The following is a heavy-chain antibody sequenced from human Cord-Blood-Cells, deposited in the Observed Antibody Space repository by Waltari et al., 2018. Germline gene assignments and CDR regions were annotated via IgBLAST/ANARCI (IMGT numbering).Heavy chain of an antibody. Sequence: QVQLQESGPGLVKPSETLSLTCTVSGGSVSSGSYYWSWIRQPPGKGLEWIGYIYYSGSTNYTPSLKSRVTISVDTSKNQFSLKLSSVTAADTAVYYCAREAGGYSSSSYYYYYMDVWGKGTTVTVSS. CDR2: IYYSGST. CDR3: AREAGGYSSSSYYYYYMDV. CDR1: GGSVSSGSYY. J-gene: IGHJ6*03. V-gene: IGHV4-61*01. D-gene: IGHD6-6*01.